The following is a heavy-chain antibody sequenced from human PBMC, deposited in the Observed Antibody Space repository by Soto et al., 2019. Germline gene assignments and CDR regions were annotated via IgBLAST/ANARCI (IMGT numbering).Heavy chain of an antibody. CDR1: GFIFSSYA. CDR3: ARYIPGVRYYGMDV. J-gene: IGHJ6*02. D-gene: IGHD2-2*01. V-gene: IGHV3-23*01. Sequence: EVQLLESGGGLVQPGGSLRLSCAASGFIFSSYAMKWVRQAPGKGLEWVSLIGESGTPTYYADSVKGRFTISRDNSGNTLFLEMYSLRAEDTAVYYCARYIPGVRYYGMDVWGQGTTVTDSS. CDR2: IGESGTPT.